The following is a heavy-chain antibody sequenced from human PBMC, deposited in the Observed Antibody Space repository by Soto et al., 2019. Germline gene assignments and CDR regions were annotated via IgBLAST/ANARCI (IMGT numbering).Heavy chain of an antibody. V-gene: IGHV1-3*01. J-gene: IGHJ5*02. CDR2: INAGNGNT. Sequence: QVQLVQSGAEVKKPGASVKVSCKASGYTFTSYAMHWVRQAPGQRLEWMGWINAGNGNTKYSQKFQGRVTITRDTSASTAYMELSSLRSEATAVYYCARDRRASRRGRWFDPWGQGTLVTVSS. CDR3: ARDRRASRRGRWFDP. D-gene: IGHD3-10*01. CDR1: GYTFTSYA.